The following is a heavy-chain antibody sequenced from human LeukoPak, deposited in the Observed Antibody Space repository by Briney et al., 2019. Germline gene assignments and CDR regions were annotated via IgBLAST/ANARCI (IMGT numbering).Heavy chain of an antibody. Sequence: GGSLRLSCAASGFTFSDYYMSWIRQAPGKGLEWVSYISSSGSTIYYADSVKGRFTISRDNAKNSLYLQMNSLRAEDTAVYYCARAKYHIVVVTWAYYFDYWGQGTMVTVSS. CDR1: GFTFSDYY. J-gene: IGHJ4*02. CDR2: ISSSGSTI. CDR3: ARAKYHIVVVTWAYYFDY. V-gene: IGHV3-11*01. D-gene: IGHD2-21*02.